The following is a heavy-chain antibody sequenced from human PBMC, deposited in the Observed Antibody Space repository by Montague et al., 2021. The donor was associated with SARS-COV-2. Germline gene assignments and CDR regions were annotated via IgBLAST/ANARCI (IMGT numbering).Heavy chain of an antibody. J-gene: IGHJ4*02. CDR1: GFTFSTYA. D-gene: IGHD6-19*01. CDR2: MSHDGNYE. Sequence: SRRLSCSASGFTFSTYAIHWVRQAPGKGLEWVAIMSHDGNYEHYADSVKGRFTNSRDSSKNTLHLQMNSLTAEDTAVYYCAVQPRDSSAWHPFDHWGQGTLVTVSS. V-gene: IGHV3-33*01. CDR3: AVQPRDSSAWHPFDH.